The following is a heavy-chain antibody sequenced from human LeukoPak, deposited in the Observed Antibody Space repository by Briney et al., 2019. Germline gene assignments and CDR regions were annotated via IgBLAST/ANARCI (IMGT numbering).Heavy chain of an antibody. CDR2: IIPILGIA. CDR1: GGTFSSYT. CDR3: ATHCSSTSCYAGSFDY. D-gene: IGHD2-2*01. V-gene: IGHV1-69*02. J-gene: IGHJ4*02. Sequence: ASVKVSCKASGGTFSSYTISWVRQAPGQGLEWMGRIIPILGIANYAQKFQGRVTTTADKSTSTAYMELSSLRSEDTAVYYCATHCSSTSCYAGSFDYWDQGTLVTVSS.